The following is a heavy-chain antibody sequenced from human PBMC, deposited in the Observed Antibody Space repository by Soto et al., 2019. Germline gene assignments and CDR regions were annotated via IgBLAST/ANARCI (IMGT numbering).Heavy chain of an antibody. Sequence: SETLSLTCTVSGGSISSYYWSWIRQPPGKGLEWIGYIYYSGSTNYNPSLKSRVTISVDTSKNQFSLKLSSVTAADTAVYYCARDSGGWADERVFDYWGQGTLVTV. J-gene: IGHJ4*02. CDR2: IYYSGST. V-gene: IGHV4-59*01. D-gene: IGHD6-19*01. CDR3: ARDSGGWADERVFDY. CDR1: GGSISSYY.